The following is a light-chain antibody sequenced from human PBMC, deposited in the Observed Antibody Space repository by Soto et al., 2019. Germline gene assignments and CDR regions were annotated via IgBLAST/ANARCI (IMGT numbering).Light chain of an antibody. J-gene: IGKJ1*01. CDR2: KAS. V-gene: IGKV1-5*03. Sequence: DIQMTQSPSTLSASVGDRVTITCRASQSISSWLAWYQQKPGKAPKLLIYKASSLESGVPSRFSGSGSGTEFTIIISSMQPDDFPTYYCQQYNGYSRTFGQGTKVETK. CDR1: QSISSW. CDR3: QQYNGYSRT.